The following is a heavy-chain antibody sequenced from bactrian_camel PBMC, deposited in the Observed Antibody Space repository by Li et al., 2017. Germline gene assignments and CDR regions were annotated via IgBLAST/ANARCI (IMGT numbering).Heavy chain of an antibody. J-gene: IGHJ4*01. Sequence: VQLVESGGGSVQAGGSLRLSCSASKYAAGYDCVSWFRQAPGKGREAIAGIDHTNGKTYYAASVKGRFTISVDNAKNTLYLQMNSLKPEDTAMYYCAAGATLSTLFPQSYNHWGQGTQVTVS. D-gene: IGHD2*01. CDR3: AAGATLSTLFPQSYNH. CDR1: KYAAGYDC. CDR2: IDHTNGKT. V-gene: IGHV3-2*01.